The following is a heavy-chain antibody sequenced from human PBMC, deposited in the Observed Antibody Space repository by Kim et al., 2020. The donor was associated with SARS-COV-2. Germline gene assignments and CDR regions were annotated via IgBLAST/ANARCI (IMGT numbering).Heavy chain of an antibody. Sequence: GGSLRLSCAASGFTFSSYGMYWVRQAPGKGLEWVAVISYDGSNKYYADSVKGRFTISRDNSKNTLYLQMNSLRAEDTAVYYCAKSEWGGYLSALDYWGQGTLVTVSS. J-gene: IGHJ4*02. CDR3: AKSEWGGYLSALDY. CDR2: ISYDGSNK. CDR1: GFTFSSYG. V-gene: IGHV3-30*18. D-gene: IGHD5-12*01.